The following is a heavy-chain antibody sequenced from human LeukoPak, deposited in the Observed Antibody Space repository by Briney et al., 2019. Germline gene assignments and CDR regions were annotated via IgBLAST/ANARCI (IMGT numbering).Heavy chain of an antibody. V-gene: IGHV1-46*01. CDR2: INPSGGST. Sequence: ASVKVSCKASGGTFSSYAISWVRQAPGQGLEWMGIINPSGGSTSYAQKFQGRVTMTRDTSTSTVYMELSSLRSEDTAVYYCARGKREAAAGTDYWGQGTLVTVSS. J-gene: IGHJ4*02. CDR3: ARGKREAAAGTDY. D-gene: IGHD6-13*01. CDR1: GGTFSSYA.